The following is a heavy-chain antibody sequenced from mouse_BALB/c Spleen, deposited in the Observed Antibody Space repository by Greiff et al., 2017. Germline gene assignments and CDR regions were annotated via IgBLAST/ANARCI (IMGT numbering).Heavy chain of an antibody. D-gene: IGHD1-1*01. CDR1: GFTFSSYT. CDR2: ISSGGSYT. Sequence: EVKLVESGGGLVKPGGSLKLSCAASGFTFSSYTMSWVRQTPEKRLEWVATISSGGSYTYYPDSVKGRFTISRDNAKNTLYLQMSSLKSEDTAMYYCTRYGSSYYLEDWGAGTTVTVAS. V-gene: IGHV5-6-4*01. CDR3: TRYGSSYYLED. J-gene: IGHJ1*01.